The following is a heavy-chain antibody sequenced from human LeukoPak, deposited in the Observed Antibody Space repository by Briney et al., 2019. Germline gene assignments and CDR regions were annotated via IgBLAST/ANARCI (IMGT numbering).Heavy chain of an antibody. D-gene: IGHD2-15*01. CDR2: ISSSSSYI. J-gene: IGHJ3*02. V-gene: IGHV3-21*01. CDR3: ARARLRGLDAFDI. CDR1: GFTFSSYS. Sequence: GGSLRLSCAASGFTFSSYSMNWVRQAPGKGLEWVSSISSSSSYIYYADSVKGRFTISRDNAKNSLYLQMNSLRAEDTAVYYCARARLRGLDAFDIWGQGTMVTVSS.